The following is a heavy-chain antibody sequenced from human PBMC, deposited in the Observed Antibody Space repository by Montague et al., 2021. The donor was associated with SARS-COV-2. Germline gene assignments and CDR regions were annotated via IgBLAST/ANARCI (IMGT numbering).Heavy chain of an antibody. D-gene: IGHD3-16*02. Sequence: SRRLSCAASGFTFSSYAMHWVRQAPGKGLEWVAVISYDGSNKYYADSVKGRFTISRDNSKNTLYLQMNSLRAEDTAVYYCARDRGMITFGGVIVIGGMDVWGQGTTVTVSS. CDR1: GFTFSSYA. CDR3: ARDRGMITFGGVIVIGGMDV. V-gene: IGHV3-30-3*01. CDR2: ISYDGSNK. J-gene: IGHJ6*02.